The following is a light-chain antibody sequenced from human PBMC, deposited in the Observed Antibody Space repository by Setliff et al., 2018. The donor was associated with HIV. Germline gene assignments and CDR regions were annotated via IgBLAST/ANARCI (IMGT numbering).Light chain of an antibody. J-gene: IGLJ1*01. V-gene: IGLV2-23*02. CDR3: CSYTGSGTYV. CDR2: EVH. CDR1: SSDVGSYIL. Sequence: QSALTQPASVSGSPGQSITISCTGTSSDVGSYILVSWYQQYPGRAPKLIVYEVHKRPSGISNRFSGPKSGNTASLTISGLQAEDEADYYCCSYTGSGTYVFGSGTKVTVL.